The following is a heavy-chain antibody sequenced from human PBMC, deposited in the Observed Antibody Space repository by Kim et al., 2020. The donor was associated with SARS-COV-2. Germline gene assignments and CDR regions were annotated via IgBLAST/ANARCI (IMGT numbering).Heavy chain of an antibody. D-gene: IGHD3-10*01. V-gene: IGHV4-39*01. CDR3: VRRVSSSWFGELFMEYYFDH. Sequence: SETLSLTCTVSGGSISSSSYYWGWIRQPPGMGLEWIGSIYYSGSTYYNPSLKSRVTISVDTYKNQLSLKLSSVTAADTAVYYCVRRVSSSWFGELFMEYYFDHWGQGTLVTVSS. J-gene: IGHJ4*02. CDR2: IYYSGST. CDR1: GGSISSSSYY.